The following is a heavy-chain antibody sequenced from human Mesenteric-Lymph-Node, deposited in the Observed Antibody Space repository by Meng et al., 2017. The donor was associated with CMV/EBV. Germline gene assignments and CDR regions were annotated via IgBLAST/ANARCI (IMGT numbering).Heavy chain of an antibody. CDR2: INYSGST. CDR1: GGSISSGGYY. Sequence: SETLSLTCTVSGGSISSGGYYWSWIRQHPGKGLEWIGYINYSGSTYYKPSLKSRVTISVDSSKNQFYLKLTSVTAADTAVYYCARSIVVVPAASYYYYGMDVWGQGTTVTVSS. V-gene: IGHV4-31*03. D-gene: IGHD2-2*01. CDR3: ARSIVVVPAASYYYYGMDV. J-gene: IGHJ6*02.